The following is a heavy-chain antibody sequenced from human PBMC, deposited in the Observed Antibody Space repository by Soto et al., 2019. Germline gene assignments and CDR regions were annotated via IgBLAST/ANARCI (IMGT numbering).Heavy chain of an antibody. Sequence: EVQLLESGGGLVRPGGSLRLSCRVSGFMFSSYAMTWVRQAPGKGLEWVSGISGSGGSTYYSDSVRGRFTISRDNSKKVLYLEMSRLKGDDTAVYFCAKDGSWGDHYYFDNWGQGTLVTVSS. CDR2: ISGSGGST. D-gene: IGHD2-21*02. CDR1: GFMFSSYA. V-gene: IGHV3-23*01. CDR3: AKDGSWGDHYYFDN. J-gene: IGHJ4*02.